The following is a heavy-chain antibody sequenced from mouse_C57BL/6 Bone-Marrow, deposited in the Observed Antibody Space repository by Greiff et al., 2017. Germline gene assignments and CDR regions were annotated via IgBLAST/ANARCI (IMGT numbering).Heavy chain of an antibody. CDR2: LSNGGGST. Sequence: DVQLVESGGGLVQPGGSLKLSCAASGFTFSDYYMYWVRQTPEKRLEWVAYLSNGGGSTYYPDTVKGRFTISRDNAKNTLYLQMSRLKSEDTAMYYCARPDYYGSSSFAYWGQGTLVTVSA. CDR1: GFTFSDYY. V-gene: IGHV5-12*01. D-gene: IGHD1-1*01. J-gene: IGHJ3*01. CDR3: ARPDYYGSSSFAY.